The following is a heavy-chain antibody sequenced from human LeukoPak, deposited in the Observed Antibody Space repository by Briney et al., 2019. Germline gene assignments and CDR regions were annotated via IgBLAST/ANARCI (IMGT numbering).Heavy chain of an antibody. V-gene: IGHV3-64*01. CDR2: ISLTGDST. Sequence: GGSLRLSCVASGFTLNNHAMHWVRQGPGKGPEYVSAISLTGDSTYYANSVKGRFTISRDDSKNTLYLQMGSLRTEDMAVYYCARSYASGIHYMDVWGKGSTVTVSS. CDR1: GFTLNNHA. J-gene: IGHJ6*03. CDR3: ARSYASGIHYMDV. D-gene: IGHD3-10*01.